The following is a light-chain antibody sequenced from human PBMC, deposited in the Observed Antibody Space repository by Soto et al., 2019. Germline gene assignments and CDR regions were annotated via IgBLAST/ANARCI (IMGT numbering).Light chain of an antibody. CDR2: GAS. Sequence: EIVLTQSPGTLSLSSGERATLSRRARQRVSSGYLAWYQQKPGQAPRLLIYGASNRATDIPDRFSGRGSGTDFTLTISRLEPEDFAVYYCQQYGSSPPSSTFGQGTRLEIK. J-gene: IGKJ5*01. V-gene: IGKV3-20*01. CDR3: QQYGSSPPSST. CDR1: QRVSSGY.